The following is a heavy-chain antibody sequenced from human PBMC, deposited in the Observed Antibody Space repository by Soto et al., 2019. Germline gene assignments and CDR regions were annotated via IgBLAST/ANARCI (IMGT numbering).Heavy chain of an antibody. V-gene: IGHV4-31*03. CDR2: IYYSGST. CDR1: GGSISSGGYY. Sequence: SETLSLTCTVSGGSISSGGYYWSWIRQHPGKGLEWIGYIYYSGSTYYNPSLKSRVIISVDTSKNQFSLKLSSVTAADTAVYYCARLSTNTDYGSGSYFYYYYMDVWGKGTTVTVSS. CDR3: ARLSTNTDYGSGSYFYYYYMDV. J-gene: IGHJ6*03. D-gene: IGHD3-10*01.